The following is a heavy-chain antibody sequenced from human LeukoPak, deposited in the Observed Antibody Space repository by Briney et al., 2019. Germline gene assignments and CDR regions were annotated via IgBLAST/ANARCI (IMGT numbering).Heavy chain of an antibody. D-gene: IGHD3-10*01. J-gene: IGHJ4*02. Sequence: GGSLRLSCAASGFTSSSYWMSWVRQAPGKGLEWVANIKQDGSEKYYVDSVKGRFTISRDNAKNSLYLQMNSLRAEDTAVHYCASLTYYYGSGSSPDYWGQGTLVTVSS. CDR1: GFTSSSYW. CDR2: IKQDGSEK. V-gene: IGHV3-7*01. CDR3: ASLTYYYGSGSSPDY.